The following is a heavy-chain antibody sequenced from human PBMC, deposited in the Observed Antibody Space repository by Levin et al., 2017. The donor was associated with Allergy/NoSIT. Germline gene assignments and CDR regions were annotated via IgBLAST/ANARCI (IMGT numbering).Heavy chain of an antibody. CDR1: GFTFGDYA. CDR2: IRSKAYGGTT. D-gene: IGHD6-13*01. CDR3: TRVGWGSSRLDY. J-gene: IGHJ4*02. V-gene: IGHV3-49*04. Sequence: GESLKISCTASGFTFGDYAMSWVRQAPGKGLEWVGFIRSKAYGGTTEYAASVKGRFTISRDDSKSIAYLQMNSLKTEDTAVYYCTRVGWGSSRLDYWGQGTLVTVSS.